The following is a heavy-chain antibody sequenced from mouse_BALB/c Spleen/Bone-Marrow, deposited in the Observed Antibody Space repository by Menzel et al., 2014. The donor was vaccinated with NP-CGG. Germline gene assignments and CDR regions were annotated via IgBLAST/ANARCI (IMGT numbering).Heavy chain of an antibody. CDR2: IWAGGST. CDR3: AREATMITWFAY. CDR1: GFSLTSYG. V-gene: IGHV2-9*02. D-gene: IGHD2-4*01. Sequence: VMLVEPGPGLVAPSQSLSITCTVSGFSLTSYGVHWVRQPPGKGLEWLGVIWAGGSTNYNSALMSRLSISKDNSKSQVFLKMNSLQTDDTAMYYCAREATMITWFAYWGQGTLVTVSA. J-gene: IGHJ3*01.